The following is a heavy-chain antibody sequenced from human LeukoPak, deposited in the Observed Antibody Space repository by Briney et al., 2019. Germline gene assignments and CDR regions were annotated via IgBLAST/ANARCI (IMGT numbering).Heavy chain of an antibody. CDR1: GFTFSGNW. V-gene: IGHV3-7*01. D-gene: IGHD4-17*01. CDR2: IKQDGSAK. J-gene: IGHJ4*02. CDR3: ARGGDDDFDLGDY. Sequence: GGSLRLSCAASGFTFSGNWMSWVRRGPGKGLEWVANIKQDGSAKYYVDSVKGRFTISRDNAKNSMYLQMNSLRAEDTAVYYCARGGDDDFDLGDYWGQGTLVTVSS.